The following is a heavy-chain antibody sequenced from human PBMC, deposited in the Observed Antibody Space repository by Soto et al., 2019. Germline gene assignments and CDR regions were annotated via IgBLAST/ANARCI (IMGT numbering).Heavy chain of an antibody. CDR2: ISGSGGST. V-gene: IGHV3-23*01. J-gene: IGHJ4*02. CDR3: AQDVVYVVVVVATDS. CDR1: GFTFSSYA. Sequence: GGSLRLSCAASGFTFSSYAMSWVRQAPGKGLEWVSAISGSGGSTYYADSVKGRFTISRDNSKNTLYLQMNSLRAEDTAVYFCAQDVVYVVVVVATDSGGQGPLVTVSS. D-gene: IGHD2-15*01.